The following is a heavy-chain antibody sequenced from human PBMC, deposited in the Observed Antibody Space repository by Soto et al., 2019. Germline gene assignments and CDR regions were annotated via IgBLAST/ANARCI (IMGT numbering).Heavy chain of an antibody. CDR2: IYRTGTA. CDR3: ADMRGQWLPRD. CDR1: GGSISGSDYY. V-gene: IGHV4-39*01. Sequence: QLQLQESGPGLVEPSETLSLTCTVSGGSISGSDYYWAWLRQPPGKGLEWLGTIYRTGTAYYNPSLKSRVPLSVDPSKNQFFLILNSVSAADTAVYFCADMRGQWLPRDWGQGTLVTVSS. J-gene: IGHJ4*02. D-gene: IGHD6-19*01.